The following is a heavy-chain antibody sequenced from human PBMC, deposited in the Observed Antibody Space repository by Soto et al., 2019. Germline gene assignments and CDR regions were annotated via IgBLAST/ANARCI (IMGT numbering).Heavy chain of an antibody. CDR2: IRSKAYGGTT. Sequence: GGSLRLSCTASGFTFGDYAMSWFRQAPGKGLEWVGFIRSKAYGGTTEYAASVKGRFTISRDDSKSIAYLQMNSLKTEDTAVYYCTRDRAPRRYNWNYVSGMDVWGQGTTVTVSS. CDR3: TRDRAPRRYNWNYVSGMDV. V-gene: IGHV3-49*03. J-gene: IGHJ6*02. D-gene: IGHD1-7*01. CDR1: GFTFGDYA.